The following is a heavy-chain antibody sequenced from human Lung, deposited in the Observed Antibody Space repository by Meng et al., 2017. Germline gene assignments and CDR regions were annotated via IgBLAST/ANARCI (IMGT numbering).Heavy chain of an antibody. J-gene: IGHJ4*02. V-gene: IGHV3-23*04. D-gene: IGHD3-10*01. CDR3: AKYSYGLGDYLDY. CDR1: GFTFSNSA. Sequence: VERVESGGGLVQPGGALSLSCAVSGFTFSNSAMSWVRQAPGQGLEWVSGISIIGHNTYYADSVKGRFTISRDNSRNTLYLQMNSLRAEDTAIYYCAKYSYGLGDYLDYWGQGALVTVSS. CDR2: ISIIGHNT.